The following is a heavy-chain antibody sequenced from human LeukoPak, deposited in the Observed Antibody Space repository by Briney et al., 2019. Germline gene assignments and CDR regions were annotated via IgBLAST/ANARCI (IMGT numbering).Heavy chain of an antibody. CDR1: GFTFDDFA. Sequence: GGSLRLSCATSGFTFDDFAMHWVSQAPGKGLEWVSLISAGGGTTYYADSVKGRFTISRDNRKKSLYLQMNSLRTEDTAFYYCAKAAYDLLTGYYSYYYYAMDVWGQGTTVTVSS. V-gene: IGHV3-43*02. CDR2: ISAGGGTT. J-gene: IGHJ6*02. D-gene: IGHD3-9*01. CDR3: AKAAYDLLTGYYSYYYYAMDV.